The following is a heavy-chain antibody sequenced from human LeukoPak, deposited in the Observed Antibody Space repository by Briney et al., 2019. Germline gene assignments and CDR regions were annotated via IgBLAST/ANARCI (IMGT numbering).Heavy chain of an antibody. D-gene: IGHD4-17*01. Sequence: GGSLRLSCATSGFTFRNYAVNWVRQAPGKGLEWISHISSSGVTIYYADSVKGRFIISRDNAKNSLYLQLNSLRAEDTAVYYCARGWGDYGQNLPYFDYWGRGTLVTVS. CDR1: GFTFRNYA. V-gene: IGHV3-48*03. J-gene: IGHJ4*02. CDR3: ARGWGDYGQNLPYFDY. CDR2: ISSSGVTI.